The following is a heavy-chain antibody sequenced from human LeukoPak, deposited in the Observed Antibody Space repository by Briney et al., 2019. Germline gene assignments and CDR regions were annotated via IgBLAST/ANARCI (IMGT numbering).Heavy chain of an antibody. Sequence: PGGSLRLSCAASGFIFSSYWMSWVRQAPGKGLEWVANIKQDGSEKYYVDSVKGRFTISRDNAKNTLYLQMNSLRAEDTAVYYCARDLRATTSPGSPQYWGQGTLVTVSS. CDR1: GFIFSSYW. D-gene: IGHD1-1*01. V-gene: IGHV3-7*01. CDR3: ARDLRATTSPGSPQY. J-gene: IGHJ4*02. CDR2: IKQDGSEK.